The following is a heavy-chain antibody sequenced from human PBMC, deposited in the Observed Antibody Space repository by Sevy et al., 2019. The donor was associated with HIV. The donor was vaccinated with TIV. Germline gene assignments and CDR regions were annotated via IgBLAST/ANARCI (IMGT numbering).Heavy chain of an antibody. V-gene: IGHV3-30*18. Sequence: GGSLRLSCEASGFSFSRYGMHWVRQVAGKGLEWVAVISFDGDNKYYSDSVRGRFAISRDNSENTMHLQMNNLRLDDTAVYYCAKGLSSIYPYSMDVWGHGTTVTVSS. CDR3: AKGLSSIYPYSMDV. CDR1: GFSFSRYG. D-gene: IGHD3-16*01. CDR2: ISFDGDNK. J-gene: IGHJ6*02.